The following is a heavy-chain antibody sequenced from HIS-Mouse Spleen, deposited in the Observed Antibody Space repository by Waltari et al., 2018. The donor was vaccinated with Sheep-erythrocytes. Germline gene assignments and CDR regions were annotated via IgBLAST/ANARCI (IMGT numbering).Heavy chain of an antibody. Sequence: QVQLVQSGAEVKKPGASVQVACKASGYTFTGYYMHWVRQAPGQGLAWRGWINPNSGGTNYAQKFQGRVTMTRDTSISTAYMELSRLRSDDTAVYYCARVTSGDLDAFDIWGQGTMVTVSS. D-gene: IGHD7-27*01. CDR2: INPNSGGT. CDR3: ARVTSGDLDAFDI. V-gene: IGHV1-2*02. J-gene: IGHJ3*02. CDR1: GYTFTGYY.